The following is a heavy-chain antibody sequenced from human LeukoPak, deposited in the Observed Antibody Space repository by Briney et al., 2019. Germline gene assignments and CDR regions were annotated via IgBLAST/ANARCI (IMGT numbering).Heavy chain of an antibody. CDR3: VKESGFMVAPNSAFDI. J-gene: IGHJ3*02. CDR2: ISRNGGST. D-gene: IGHD4/OR15-4a*01. V-gene: IGHV3-64D*06. Sequence: GWSLRLSCSASGFTFNSYPVHWGRQAPGKGLEYFSGISRNGGSTYYADSVKGRFTISRDNSKNTLYLQMSSLRAEDTAVYYCVKESGFMVAPNSAFDIWGQGTMVTVSS. CDR1: GFTFNSYP.